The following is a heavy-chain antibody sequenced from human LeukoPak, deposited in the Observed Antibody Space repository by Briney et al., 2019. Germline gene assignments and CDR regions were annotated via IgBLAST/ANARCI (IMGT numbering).Heavy chain of an antibody. D-gene: IGHD1-26*01. J-gene: IGHJ4*02. Sequence: SETLSLTCTVSGYSISSGYYWGWIRQPPGKGLEWIGSIYHSGGTYYNPSLKSRVTISVDTSKNQFSLKLSSVTAADTAVYYCARDLVGATGDDYWGQGTLVTVSS. CDR2: IYHSGGT. V-gene: IGHV4-38-2*02. CDR1: GYSISSGYY. CDR3: ARDLVGATGDDY.